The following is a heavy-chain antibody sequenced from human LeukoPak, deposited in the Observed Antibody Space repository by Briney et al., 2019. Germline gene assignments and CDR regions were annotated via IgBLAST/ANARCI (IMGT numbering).Heavy chain of an antibody. CDR3: ARVGRDGYNFNYYYYMDV. CDR1: SGSISTSNYY. J-gene: IGHJ6*03. V-gene: IGHV4-39*07. Sequence: SETLSLTCTVSSGSISTSNYYWGWIRQPPGKGLEWIGSIYYSGSTYYNPSLKSRVTISVDTSKNQFSLKLSSVTAADTAVYYCARVGRDGYNFNYYYYMDVWGKGTTVTVSS. CDR2: IYYSGST. D-gene: IGHD5-24*01.